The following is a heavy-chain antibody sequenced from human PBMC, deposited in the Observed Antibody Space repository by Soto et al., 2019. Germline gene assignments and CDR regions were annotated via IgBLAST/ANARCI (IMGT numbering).Heavy chain of an antibody. CDR1: GFTFSSYF. CDR3: VKTGRFGQLVPSDY. D-gene: IGHD6-6*01. V-gene: IGHV3-64D*06. Sequence: PGGSLRLSCSASGFTFSSYFMYWVRQAPGKGLGYVSTISSNGGSTYYADSVKGRFTISRDNSKNTLYLQMSSLRAEDTAVYYCVKTGRFGQLVPSDYWGLGTLVTVS. CDR2: ISSNGGST. J-gene: IGHJ4*02.